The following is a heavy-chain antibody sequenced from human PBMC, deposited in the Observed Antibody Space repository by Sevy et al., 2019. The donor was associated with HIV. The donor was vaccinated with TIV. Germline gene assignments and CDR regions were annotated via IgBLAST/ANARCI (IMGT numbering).Heavy chain of an antibody. CDR1: GFTFSSYA. CDR3: AKDSLRIPRYYFDY. V-gene: IGHV3-23*01. D-gene: IGHD4-17*01. J-gene: IGHJ4*02. Sequence: GGSLRLSCAASGFTFSSYAMSWVRQAPGKGLEWVSAISGSGGSTYYADSVKGRFTISRDNSKNTLYLQMNSLGAEDTAVYYCAKDSLRIPRYYFDYWGQGTLVTVSS. CDR2: ISGSGGST.